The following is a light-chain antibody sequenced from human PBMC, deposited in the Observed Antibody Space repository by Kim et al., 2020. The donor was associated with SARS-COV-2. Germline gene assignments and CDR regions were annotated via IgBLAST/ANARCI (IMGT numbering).Light chain of an antibody. CDR2: DVS. V-gene: IGLV2-14*03. CDR3: SSYTRTSTNYV. Sequence: SISVACTGTSSDVGGSNYVSWDQQHPGKAPKVIIYDVSNRLSGVSNRFSGSKSGNAASLTSSELQAEDEADYCCSSYTRTSTNYVFGTGTKVTVL. CDR1: SSDVGGSNY. J-gene: IGLJ1*01.